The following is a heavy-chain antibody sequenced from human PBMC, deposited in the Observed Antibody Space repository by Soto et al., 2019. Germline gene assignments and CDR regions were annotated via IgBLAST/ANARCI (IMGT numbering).Heavy chain of an antibody. J-gene: IGHJ4*02. Sequence: QVQLVESGGGVVQPGRSLRLSCAASGFTFSSYGMHWVRQAPGKGLEWVAVIWYDGSNKYYADSVKGRFTISRDNSKNTLYLQMKSMRDEDTAVYYCERDAGHGRSWYRWGQGTLVTVSS. CDR2: IWYDGSNK. V-gene: IGHV3-33*01. CDR1: GFTFSSYG. D-gene: IGHD6-13*01. CDR3: ERDAGHGRSWYR.